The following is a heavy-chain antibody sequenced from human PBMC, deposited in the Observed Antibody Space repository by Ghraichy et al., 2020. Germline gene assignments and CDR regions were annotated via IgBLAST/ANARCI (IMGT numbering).Heavy chain of an antibody. J-gene: IGHJ5*02. V-gene: IGHV3-53*01. D-gene: IGHD3-10*01. Sequence: LSLTCAASTFPISDYDMSWVRQAPGKGLEWVSVIYSGGSRYYADSVKGRFTISRDNSKNTLYLQMNSLRAEDTAVYYCTRSITIVRGVINWFDPWGQGTLVAVSS. CDR2: IYSGGSR. CDR1: TFPISDYD. CDR3: TRSITIVRGVINWFDP.